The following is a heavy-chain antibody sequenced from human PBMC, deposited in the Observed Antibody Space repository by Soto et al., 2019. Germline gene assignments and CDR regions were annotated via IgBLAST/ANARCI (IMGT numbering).Heavy chain of an antibody. CDR1: GFTFSSYW. CDR2: IKQDGSEK. D-gene: IGHD5-12*01. Sequence: GVSLRLSCAASGFTFSSYWMSWVRQAPGKGLEWVANIKQDGSEKYYVDSVKGRFTISRDNAKNSLYLQMNSLRAEDTAVYYCARDQYGYDGDYYYYYGMDVWGQGTTVTVSS. J-gene: IGHJ6*02. CDR3: ARDQYGYDGDYYYYYGMDV. V-gene: IGHV3-7*05.